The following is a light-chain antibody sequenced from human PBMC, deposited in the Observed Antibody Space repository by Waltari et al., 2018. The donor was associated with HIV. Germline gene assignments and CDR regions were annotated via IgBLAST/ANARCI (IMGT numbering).Light chain of an antibody. CDR1: SSNIGNDN. V-gene: IGLV1-47*01. CDR2: RNY. CDR3: VGWDGSLSGYV. J-gene: IGLJ1*01. Sequence: QSVLTQPPSAPGTPGQTVTIPCSGSSSNIGNDNVYCYQQLPGRTPKLLIYRNYQRPSGVPDRFAGSKSGTSASLAISGLRSEDEADYYCVGWDGSLSGYVFGAGTKVTVL.